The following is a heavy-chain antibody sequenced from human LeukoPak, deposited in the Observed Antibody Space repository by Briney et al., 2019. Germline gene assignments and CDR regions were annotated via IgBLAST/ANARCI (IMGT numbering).Heavy chain of an antibody. V-gene: IGHV4-30-2*03. CDR2: IYYSGSP. Sequence: PSETLSLTCSVSGDSLSSGAYSWNWIRQPPGKGLEWIGYIYYSGSPYYNPSLKSRVTISVDTSKKQFSLKLSSVTAADTAVYYCARHVGFITMVRGVINNNWFDPWGQGTLVTVSS. CDR1: GDSLSSGAYS. D-gene: IGHD3-10*01. CDR3: ARHVGFITMVRGVINNNWFDP. J-gene: IGHJ5*02.